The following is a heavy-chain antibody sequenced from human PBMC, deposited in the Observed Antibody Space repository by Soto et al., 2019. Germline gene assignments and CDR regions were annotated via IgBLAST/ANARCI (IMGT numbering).Heavy chain of an antibody. CDR3: ARYFYDMLTGRRVDY. V-gene: IGHV3-48*02. CDR2: ISSSSSTI. Sequence: EVQLVESGGGLVQPGGSLRLSCAASGFTFSSYSMNWVRQAPGQGLEWVSYISSSSSTIYYAHSVKGQFTITRDNDKNSLYLQMNSLRDDDTAVYYCARYFYDMLTGRRVDYWGQGTLVTVSS. J-gene: IGHJ4*02. CDR1: GFTFSSYS. D-gene: IGHD3-9*01.